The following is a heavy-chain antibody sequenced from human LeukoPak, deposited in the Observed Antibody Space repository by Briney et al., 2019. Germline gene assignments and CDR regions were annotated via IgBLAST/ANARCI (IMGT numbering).Heavy chain of an antibody. D-gene: IGHD4-23*01. CDR1: GYTFTGYY. V-gene: IGHV1-2*02. J-gene: IGHJ4*02. CDR2: INPKSGGT. Sequence: ASVKVSCKASGYTFTGYYMHWVRQAPGQGLECMGWINPKSGGTYYAQKFQGRVTMTSDTSISSAYMELSRLRSDDRAVYYCARDLYGGTSATFDYWGQGTLVTVSS. CDR3: ARDLYGGTSATFDY.